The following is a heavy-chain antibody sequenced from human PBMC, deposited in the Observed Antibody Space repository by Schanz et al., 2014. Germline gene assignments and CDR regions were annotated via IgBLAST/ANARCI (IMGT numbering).Heavy chain of an antibody. D-gene: IGHD5-12*01. J-gene: IGHJ3*02. CDR2: INPNSGGT. V-gene: IGHV1-2*06. Sequence: QGHLVQSGAEVKEPGASVKVSCKASGYTFTDYYMHWVRQAPGQGLEWMGRINPNSGGTNYAQKFQGRVTMTRDTSISTAYMEMSRLISDDTAVYYCAREMLDIVATMDDDAFDIWGQGTMVTVSS. CDR1: GYTFTDYY. CDR3: AREMLDIVATMDDDAFDI.